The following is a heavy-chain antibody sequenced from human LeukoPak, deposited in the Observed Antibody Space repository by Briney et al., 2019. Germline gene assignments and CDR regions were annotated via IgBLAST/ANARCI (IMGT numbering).Heavy chain of an antibody. J-gene: IGHJ3*02. V-gene: IGHV4-34*01. D-gene: IGHD3-22*01. CDR2: INHSGST. CDR1: GGSFSGYY. CDR3: ARGRITMIRRGAFDI. Sequence: SETLSLTCAVYGGSFSGYYWGWIRQPPGKGLEWIGEINHSGSTNYNPSLKSRVTISVDTSKNQFSLKLSSVTAADTAVYYCARGRITMIRRGAFDIWGQGTMVTVSS.